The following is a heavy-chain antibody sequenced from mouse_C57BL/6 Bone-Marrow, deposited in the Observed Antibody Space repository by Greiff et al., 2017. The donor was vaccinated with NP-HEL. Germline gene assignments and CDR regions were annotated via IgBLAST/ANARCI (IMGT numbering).Heavy chain of an antibody. CDR2: IYPGSGST. D-gene: IGHD2-1*01. CDR3: ARRGLWYAWFAY. V-gene: IGHV1-55*01. J-gene: IGHJ3*01. CDR1: GYTFTSYW. Sequence: QVQLQQSGAELVKPGASVKMSCKASGYTFTSYWITWVKQRPGQGLEWIGDIYPGSGSTNYNEKFKSKATLTVDTSSSTAYMQLSSLTSEDSAVYYCARRGLWYAWFAYWGQGTLVTVSA.